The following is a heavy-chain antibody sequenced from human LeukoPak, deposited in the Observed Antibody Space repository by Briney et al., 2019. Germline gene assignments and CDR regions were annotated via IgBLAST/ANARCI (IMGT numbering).Heavy chain of an antibody. CDR2: VRYDGNDK. D-gene: IGHD6-19*01. J-gene: IGHJ4*02. V-gene: IGHV3-30*02. CDR3: AKAGSGWYAPY. CDR1: GFTFSAYG. Sequence: GGSLRLSCAASGFTFSAYGMQWVRQAPGKGLEWVAFVRYDGNDKYYADSVKGRFTISRGNSKNTAYLQMNSLRAEDTAVYYCAKAGSGWYAPYWGQGTLVTVSS.